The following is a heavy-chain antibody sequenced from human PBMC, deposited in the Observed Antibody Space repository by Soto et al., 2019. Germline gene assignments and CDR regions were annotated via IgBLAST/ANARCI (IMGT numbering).Heavy chain of an antibody. CDR2: ISYDGSNK. Sequence: GVSLRLSCAASGFTFSSYGMHWVRQAPGKGLEWVAVISYDGSNKYYADSVKGRFTISRDNSKNTLYLQMNSLRAEETAVYYCAKGDFEVVAAIDYWDQGT. CDR3: AKGDFEVVAAIDY. CDR1: GFTFSSYG. J-gene: IGHJ4*02. V-gene: IGHV3-30*18. D-gene: IGHD2-15*01.